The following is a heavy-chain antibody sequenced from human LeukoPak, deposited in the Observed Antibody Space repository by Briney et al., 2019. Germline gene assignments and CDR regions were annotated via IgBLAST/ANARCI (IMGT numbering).Heavy chain of an antibody. D-gene: IGHD1-26*01. CDR2: ISGSGGST. J-gene: IGHJ4*02. Sequence: PGGSLRLSCAASGFTFSSYGMSWVRQAPGKGLEWVSAISGSGGSTYYADSVKGRFTISRDNSKNTLYLQMNSLRAEDTAVYYCARRRDSGSLQHFDCWGQGTLVTVSS. CDR3: ARRRDSGSLQHFDC. V-gene: IGHV3-23*01. CDR1: GFTFSSYG.